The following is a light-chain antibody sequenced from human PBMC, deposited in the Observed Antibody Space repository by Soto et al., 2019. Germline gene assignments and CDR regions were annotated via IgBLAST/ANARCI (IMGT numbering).Light chain of an antibody. Sequence: DIVMTQSPDSLAVSLGERATINCKSSQSVLYSSNNKNYLAWYQQKPGQPPRRLIYWESTREAGVPDRFSGSGSGTDFTLTISSLQAEDVAVYYCQQYYSSPMYTFGQGAKLEIK. J-gene: IGKJ2*01. V-gene: IGKV4-1*01. CDR1: QSVLYSSNNKNY. CDR2: WES. CDR3: QQYYSSPMYT.